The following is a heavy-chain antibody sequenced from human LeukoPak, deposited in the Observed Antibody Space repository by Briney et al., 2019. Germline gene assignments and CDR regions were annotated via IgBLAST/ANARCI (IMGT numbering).Heavy chain of an antibody. CDR1: GYTFTGYY. D-gene: IGHD3-3*01. J-gene: IGHJ5*02. V-gene: IGHV1-2*02. CDR3: ARDDFWSGYLNWFDP. CDR2: INPNSGGT. Sequence: ASVKVSCKASGYTFTGYYMHWVRQAPGQGLEWMGWINPNSGGTNYALKFQGRVTMTRDTSISTAYMELSRLRSDDTAVYYCARDDFWSGYLNWFDPWGQGTLVTVSS.